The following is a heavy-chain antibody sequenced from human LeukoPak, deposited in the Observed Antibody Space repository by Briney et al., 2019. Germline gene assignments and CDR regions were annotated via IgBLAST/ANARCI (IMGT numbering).Heavy chain of an antibody. V-gene: IGHV1-46*01. CDR1: GYTFTSYY. CDR2: INPSGGST. CDR3: ARDHHTDTKYYDFWSGNRGHAFDI. D-gene: IGHD3-3*01. J-gene: IGHJ3*02. Sequence: VASVKVSCKASGYTFTSYYMHWVRQAPGQGLEWMGIINPSGGSTSYAQKFQGRVTMTRDTSTSTVYMELSSLRSEDTAVYYCARDHHTDTKYYDFWSGNRGHAFDIWGQGTMVTVSS.